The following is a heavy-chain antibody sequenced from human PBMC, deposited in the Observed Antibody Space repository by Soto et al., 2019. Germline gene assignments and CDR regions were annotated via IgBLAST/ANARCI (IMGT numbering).Heavy chain of an antibody. Sequence: PSETLSLTCAVSGAPISSLTYYWVWIRQPPGKGLEWIASISLGGTTYYSPSLKSRLTASLDTSNNQVSLILSSVTVTDTAVYFCVKQAVGSMSSEWGPGTLVT. CDR2: ISLGGTT. CDR1: GAPISSLTYY. J-gene: IGHJ4*02. V-gene: IGHV4-39*01. CDR3: VKQAVGSMSSE. D-gene: IGHD6-6*01.